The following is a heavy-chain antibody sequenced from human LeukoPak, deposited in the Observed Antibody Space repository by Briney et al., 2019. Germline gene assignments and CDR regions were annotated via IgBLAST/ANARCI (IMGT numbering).Heavy chain of an antibody. D-gene: IGHD3-10*01. V-gene: IGHV3-23*01. J-gene: IGHJ4*02. CDR3: VKGFVHPTYYFDY. CDR2: ITGSGDGT. CDR1: GFTFSSYA. Sequence: PGGSLRLSCAASGFTFSSYAMMWVRQAPGKRLEWISSITGSGDGTYYAASVRGRFTISRDNSENTLYLQVSSLRAEDTAVYFCVKGFVHPTYYFDYWGQGTLVTVSP.